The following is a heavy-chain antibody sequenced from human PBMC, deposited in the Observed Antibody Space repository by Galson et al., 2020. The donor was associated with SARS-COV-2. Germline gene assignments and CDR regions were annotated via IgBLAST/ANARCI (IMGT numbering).Heavy chain of an antibody. CDR1: GFSVSTSGVG. CDR2: IYWDDDK. Sequence: SGPTLVKPTQTLTLTCTFSGFSVSTSGVGVGWIRQPPGKALEWLALIYWDDDKRYSPSLKNRLTITKDTSKNQVVLTMTNMDPVDTATYYCASRVPITYCGGDCYFFDYWGQGTLVSVSS. CDR3: ASRVPITYCGGDCYFFDY. J-gene: IGHJ4*02. V-gene: IGHV2-5*02. D-gene: IGHD2-21*02.